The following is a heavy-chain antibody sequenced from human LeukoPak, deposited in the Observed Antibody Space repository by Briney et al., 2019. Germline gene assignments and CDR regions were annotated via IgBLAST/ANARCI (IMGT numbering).Heavy chain of an antibody. J-gene: IGHJ4*02. CDR3: ARASGDIVETATMGSY. D-gene: IGHD5-18*01. CDR1: GFTFNSYS. V-gene: IGHV3-21*01. CDR2: ISSSSSSI. Sequence: GRSLRLSCAASGFTFNSYSMNWVRQAPGKGLEWVSSISSSSSSIYYADSVKGRFTISRDNAKNSLYLQMNSLRAEDTAVYYCARASGDIVETATMGSYWGQGTLVTVSS.